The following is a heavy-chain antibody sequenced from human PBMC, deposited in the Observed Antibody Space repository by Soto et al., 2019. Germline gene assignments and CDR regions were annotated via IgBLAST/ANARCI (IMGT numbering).Heavy chain of an antibody. Sequence: GGTLRLSCVASGFNFSDHGLHWVRQAPGKGLEWVAGISYGGTYKHYGDSVKGRFAISRANYMSTMSLQMNNLRLDDSALYYCVGENGDLVVVTSRTGHGFDPWGRGTLVTVSS. D-gene: IGHD2-21*02. J-gene: IGHJ5*02. CDR1: GFNFSDHG. V-gene: IGHV3-30*03. CDR3: VGENGDLVVVTSRTGHGFDP. CDR2: ISYGGTYK.